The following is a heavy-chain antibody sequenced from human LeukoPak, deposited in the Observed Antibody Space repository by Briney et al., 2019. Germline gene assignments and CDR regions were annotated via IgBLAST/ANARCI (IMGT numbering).Heavy chain of an antibody. CDR3: ARGGLGSNYFDY. J-gene: IGHJ4*02. D-gene: IGHD2-2*01. Sequence: GGSLRLSCAASGFTFSSYAMHWVRQAPGKGLEWVAVISYDGSNKYYADSVKGRFTISRDNSKNTLYLQMNSLRAEDTAVYYCARGGLGSNYFDYWGQGTLVTVSS. CDR1: GFTFSSYA. V-gene: IGHV3-30-3*01. CDR2: ISYDGSNK.